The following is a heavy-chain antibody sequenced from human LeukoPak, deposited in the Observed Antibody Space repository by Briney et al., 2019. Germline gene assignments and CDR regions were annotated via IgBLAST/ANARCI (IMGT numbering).Heavy chain of an antibody. CDR2: IYSGGRT. D-gene: IGHD3-22*01. Sequence: ETLSLTCTVSGDSFTSYYWSWIRQSPGKGLEWIGYIYSGGRTIYNPSLKSRLTISSDTSKSQFSLKLSSVTAADTAVYYCAINSSGESSGYDYWGQGILVTVSS. V-gene: IGHV4-59*08. CDR3: AINSSGESSGYDY. J-gene: IGHJ4*02. CDR1: GDSFTSYY.